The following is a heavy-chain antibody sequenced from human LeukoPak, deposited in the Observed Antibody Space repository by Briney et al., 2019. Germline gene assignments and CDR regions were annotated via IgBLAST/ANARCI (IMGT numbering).Heavy chain of an antibody. V-gene: IGHV1-2*04. D-gene: IGHD3-3*01. CDR2: INPNSGGT. Sequence: ASVKVSCKASGYTFTGYYMHWVRQAPGQGLEWMGWINPNSGGTNYAQKFQGWVTMTRDTSISTAYMELSRLRSEDTTVYYCARATDFWSFDYWGQGTLVTVSS. J-gene: IGHJ4*02. CDR3: ARATDFWSFDY. CDR1: GYTFTGYY.